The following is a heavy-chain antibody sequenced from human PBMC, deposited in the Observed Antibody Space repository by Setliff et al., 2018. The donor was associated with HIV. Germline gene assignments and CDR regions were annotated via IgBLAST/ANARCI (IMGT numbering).Heavy chain of an antibody. CDR2: FHYGGTP. CDR1: GDSVSNDNYY. CDR3: ASPSDYYENSGLDY. D-gene: IGHD3-22*01. Sequence: PSETLSLTCAVSGDSVSNDNYYWGWIRQPPGKGLEWIGSFHYGGTPNYNPSLRGRVDISIDTSKNHFSLRLTSVTAADTAAYYCASPSDYYENSGLDYWGQGKLVTVS. V-gene: IGHV4-39*02. J-gene: IGHJ4*02.